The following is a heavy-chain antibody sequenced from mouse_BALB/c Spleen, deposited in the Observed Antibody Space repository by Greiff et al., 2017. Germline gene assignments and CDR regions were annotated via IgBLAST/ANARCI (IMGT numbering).Heavy chain of an antibody. V-gene: IGHV1S127*01. Sequence: QVQLQQPGAELVKPGASVKMSCKASGYTFTSYWMHWVKQRPGQGLEWIGTIDPSDSYTSYNQKFKGKATLTVDTSSSTAYMQLSSLTSEDSAVYYCTRRGYGSSGGFDYWGQGTTLTVSS. CDR2: IDPSDSYT. D-gene: IGHD1-1*01. J-gene: IGHJ2*01. CDR1: GYTFTSYW. CDR3: TRRGYGSSGGFDY.